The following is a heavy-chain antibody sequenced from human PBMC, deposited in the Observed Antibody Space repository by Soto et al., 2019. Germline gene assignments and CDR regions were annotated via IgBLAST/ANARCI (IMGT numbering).Heavy chain of an antibody. CDR3: ARGKKGEYYYDSSGYYRFDY. V-gene: IGHV4-30-4*01. D-gene: IGHD3-22*01. Sequence: QVQLQESGPGLVKPSQTLSLTCTVSGGSISSGDYYWSWIRQPPGKGLEWIGYIYYSGSTYYNPSHKRGGTISVDTSKNQFSLKLSSVTAADTAVYYCARGKKGEYYYDSSGYYRFDYWGQGTLVTVSS. CDR2: IYYSGST. J-gene: IGHJ4*02. CDR1: GGSISSGDYY.